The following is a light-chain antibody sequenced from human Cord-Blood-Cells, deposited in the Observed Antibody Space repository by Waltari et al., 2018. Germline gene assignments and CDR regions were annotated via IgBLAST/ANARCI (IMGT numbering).Light chain of an antibody. J-gene: IGLJ3*02. CDR1: SSDVGRYNL. V-gene: IGLV2-23*01. CDR3: CSYAGSSTV. Sequence: QSALTQPASVSGSPGQSITISCTGTSSDVGRYNLVSCYQQHPGKSPKLLIYEGSKRPSGVSNRFSGSKSGNTASLTIAGLQAEDEADYYCCSYAGSSTVFGGGTKLTVL. CDR2: EGS.